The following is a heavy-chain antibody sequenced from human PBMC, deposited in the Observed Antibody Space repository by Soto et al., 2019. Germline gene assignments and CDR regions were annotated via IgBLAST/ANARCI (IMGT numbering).Heavy chain of an antibody. J-gene: IGHJ4*02. CDR3: ARGWGRWPHEKPGDY. D-gene: IGHD3-16*01. CDR2: MNPNSGNA. V-gene: IGHV1-8*01. Sequence: QVQLVQSGAALKPPGASMMVSCKTSGYSFTTYDINWVRQAAGQGLEWVGWMNPNSGNAGYARKFQDRVAMTRDTATGTAYMELSSLSSEDTAIYFCARGWGRWPHEKPGDYWGQGTLLTVSS. CDR1: GYSFTTYD.